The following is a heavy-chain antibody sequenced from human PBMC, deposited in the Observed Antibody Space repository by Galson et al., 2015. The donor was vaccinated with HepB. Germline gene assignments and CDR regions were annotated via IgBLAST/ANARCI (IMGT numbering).Heavy chain of an antibody. CDR1: GASIRNHY. D-gene: IGHD2-2*01. J-gene: IGHJ6*03. CDR3: ARAYASSPVSYYYYMDV. Sequence: LSLTCTVSGASIRNHYWSWIRQPPGKGLEWIGYMYFSGSTNYNPSLKGRVTLSVDTSKTQFSLKLSSVTAADTAVYYCARAYASSPVSYYYYMDVWGKGTTVTVSS. CDR2: MYFSGST. V-gene: IGHV4-59*11.